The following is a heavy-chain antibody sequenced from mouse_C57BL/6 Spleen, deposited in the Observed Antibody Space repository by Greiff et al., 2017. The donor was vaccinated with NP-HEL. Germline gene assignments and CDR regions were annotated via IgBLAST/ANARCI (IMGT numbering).Heavy chain of an antibody. Sequence: VQLQQSGAELVKPGASVKISCKASGYAFSSYWMNWVKQRPGKGLEWIGQIYPGDGDTNYNGKFTGKATLTADKSSSTAYMQLSSLTSEDSAVYFCARGDSSGTKFDYWGQGTTLTVSS. CDR2: IYPGDGDT. CDR3: ARGDSSGTKFDY. J-gene: IGHJ2*01. V-gene: IGHV1-80*01. D-gene: IGHD3-2*02. CDR1: GYAFSSYW.